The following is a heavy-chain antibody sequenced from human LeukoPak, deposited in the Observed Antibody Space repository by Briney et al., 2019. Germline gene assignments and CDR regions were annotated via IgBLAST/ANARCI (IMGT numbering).Heavy chain of an antibody. Sequence: GGSLRLSCAASGFTFSSYGMHWVRQAPGKGLEWVAVISYDGSNKYYADSVKGRFTISRDNSKNTLYLQMNSLRAEDTAVYYCATDFAGSPADWGQGALVTVSS. CDR3: ATDFAGSPAD. V-gene: IGHV3-30*03. CDR2: ISYDGSNK. D-gene: IGHD3-10*01. J-gene: IGHJ4*02. CDR1: GFTFSSYG.